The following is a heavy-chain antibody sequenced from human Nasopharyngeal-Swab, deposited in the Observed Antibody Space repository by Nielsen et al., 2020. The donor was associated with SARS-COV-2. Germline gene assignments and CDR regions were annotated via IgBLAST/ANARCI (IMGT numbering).Heavy chain of an antibody. CDR2: MSGTGDNT. D-gene: IGHD2-15*01. V-gene: IGHV3-23*01. J-gene: IGHJ5*02. CDR3: AKDSGAGFCDGGSCFPTNH. Sequence: GESLKISCAASGFTFTSYAMNWVRQAPGTGLEWVSGMSGTGDNTYYADSVKGRFTISRDSSKNTLYLQMNSLRAEGTAVYYCAKDSGAGFCDGGSCFPTNHWGQGTLVTVSS. CDR1: GFTFTSYA.